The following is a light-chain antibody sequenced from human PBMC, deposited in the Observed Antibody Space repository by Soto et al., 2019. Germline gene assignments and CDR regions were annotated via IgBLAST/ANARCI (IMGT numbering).Light chain of an antibody. Sequence: EIVLTQSPGTLSLSPGERATLSCRASQSVTSSYLAWYQQKPGQAPRLLIYDASSRATGIPDRFSGSGSGTDFTLTISRLEPEDFAVYYGQQYGSSPLTFGQGTKVEIK. V-gene: IGKV3-20*01. J-gene: IGKJ1*01. CDR1: QSVTSSY. CDR3: QQYGSSPLT. CDR2: DAS.